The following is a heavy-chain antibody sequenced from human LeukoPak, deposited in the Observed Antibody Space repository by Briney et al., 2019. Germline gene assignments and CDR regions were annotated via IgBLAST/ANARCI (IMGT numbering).Heavy chain of an antibody. CDR1: GDSVSSNSAA. D-gene: IGHD3-22*01. CDR2: TYYRSKWYN. Sequence: SQTLSLTCAISGDSVSSNSAAWNWIRQSPSRGLEWLGRTYYRSKWYNDYAVSVKSRITINPDTSKNQFSLQLNSVTPEDTAVYCCARGIDYYDSSGYYDGINRFDPWGQGTLVTVSS. CDR3: ARGIDYYDSSGYYDGINRFDP. V-gene: IGHV6-1*01. J-gene: IGHJ5*02.